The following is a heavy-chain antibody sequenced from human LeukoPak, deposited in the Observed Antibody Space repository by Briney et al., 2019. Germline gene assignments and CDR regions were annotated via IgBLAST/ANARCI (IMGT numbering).Heavy chain of an antibody. J-gene: IGHJ4*02. CDR3: ARAYSSSWYYFDY. CDR1: GGSISSYY. D-gene: IGHD6-13*01. Sequence: KPSETLSLTCTVSGGSISSYYWSWIRQPPGKGLEWIGRIYTSGSTNYNPSLKSRVTMSVDTSKNQFSLKLISVTAADTAVYYCARAYSSSWYYFDYWGQGTLVTVSS. V-gene: IGHV4-4*07. CDR2: IYTSGST.